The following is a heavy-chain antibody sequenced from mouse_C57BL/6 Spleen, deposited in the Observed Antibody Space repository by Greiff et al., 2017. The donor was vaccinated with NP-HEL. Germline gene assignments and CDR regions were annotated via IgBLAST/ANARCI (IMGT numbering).Heavy chain of an antibody. Sequence: EVQLVESEGGLVQPGSSMKLSCTASGFTFSDYYMAWVRQVPEKGLEWVANINYDGSSTYYLDSLKSRFIISRDNAKNILYLQMSSLKSEDTATYYCARERGYCNGDYFDVWGTGTTVTVSS. CDR1: GFTFSDYY. J-gene: IGHJ1*03. CDR3: ARERGYCNGDYFDV. CDR2: INYDGSST. V-gene: IGHV5-16*01. D-gene: IGHD2-10*02.